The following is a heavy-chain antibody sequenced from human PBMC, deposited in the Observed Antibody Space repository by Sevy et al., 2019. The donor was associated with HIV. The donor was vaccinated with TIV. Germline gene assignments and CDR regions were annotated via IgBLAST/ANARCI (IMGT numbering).Heavy chain of an antibody. J-gene: IGHJ4*02. D-gene: IGHD3-10*01. V-gene: IGHV3-74*01. CDR3: ARVADYYGSGSYYTIFDY. Sequence: GGSLRLSCAASGFTFSSYWMHWVRQAPGKGLVWVSRINSDGSSTSYADSVEGRFTISRDNARNTLYLQMNSLRAEDTAVYYCARVADYYGSGSYYTIFDYWGQGTLVTVSS. CDR2: INSDGSST. CDR1: GFTFSSYW.